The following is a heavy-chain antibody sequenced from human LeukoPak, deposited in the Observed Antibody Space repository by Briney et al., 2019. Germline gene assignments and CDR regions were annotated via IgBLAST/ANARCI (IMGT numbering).Heavy chain of an antibody. CDR3: ARDFIGADFDHDGFDI. V-gene: IGHV3-53*01. CDR1: GFTDSGNY. D-gene: IGHD2-21*02. J-gene: IGHJ3*02. CDR2: IYSDDST. Sequence: GGSLRLSCAASGFTDSGNYMSWVRQAPGKGLEWVSVIYSDDSTYYADSVKGRFTISRDKSNNTLYLQMNSLRAEDTAVYYCARDFIGADFDHDGFDIWGQGAMVTVSS.